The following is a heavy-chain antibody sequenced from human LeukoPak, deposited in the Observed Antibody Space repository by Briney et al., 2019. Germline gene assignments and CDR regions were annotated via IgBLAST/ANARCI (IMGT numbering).Heavy chain of an antibody. CDR2: IRSDGSDT. V-gene: IGHV3-74*01. Sequence: GGTLRLSGAASGFTFSSYWMHWVRQAPGEGLVWVSRIRSDGSDTRYAESVKGRFTISRDNAKNTLYLQMNSLRAEDTAVYYCARDWFHAIDYWGQGTLVTVSS. CDR1: GFTFSSYW. CDR3: ARDWFHAIDY. D-gene: IGHD2/OR15-2a*01. J-gene: IGHJ4*02.